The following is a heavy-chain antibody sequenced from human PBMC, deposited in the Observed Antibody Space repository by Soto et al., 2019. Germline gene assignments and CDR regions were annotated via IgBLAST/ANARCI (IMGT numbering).Heavy chain of an antibody. D-gene: IGHD2-21*01. CDR1: GIDFTYAW. V-gene: IGHV3-15*01. CDR3: THIARLPPHDAFAT. Sequence: EVQLVESGGGLVNPGGSLRLSCEVSGIDFTYAWMTWVRQAPGRGLECIGRIKSKASGGSIDYAAPVKGRFTISRDDSRSMLYLQMNSLISEDTGVYYCTHIARLPPHDAFATWGRGTVVTVSS. CDR2: IKSKASGGSI. J-gene: IGHJ3*02.